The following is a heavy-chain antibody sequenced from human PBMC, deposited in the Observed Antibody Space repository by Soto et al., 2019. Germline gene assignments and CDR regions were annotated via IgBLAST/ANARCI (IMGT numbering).Heavy chain of an antibody. V-gene: IGHV3-49*04. D-gene: IGHD3-22*01. J-gene: IGHJ3*02. Sequence: GSLRLSCTASGFTFGDYAMSWVRQAPGKGLEWVGFIRSKAYGGTTEYAASVKGRFTISRDDSKSIAYLQMNSLKTEDTAVYYCTREQPTRNYYDSSGYLLPDAFDIWGQGTMVTVSS. CDR1: GFTFGDYA. CDR3: TREQPTRNYYDSSGYLLPDAFDI. CDR2: IRSKAYGGTT.